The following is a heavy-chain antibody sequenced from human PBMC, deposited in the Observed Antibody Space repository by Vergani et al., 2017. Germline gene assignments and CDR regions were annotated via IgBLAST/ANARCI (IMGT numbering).Heavy chain of an antibody. CDR3: AKDPRDSYYYDSSGYYYDDY. CDR1: GFTFSSYS. Sequence: EVQLVESGGGLVQPGGSLRLSCAASGFTFSSYSMNWVRQAPGKGLEWVSYISSSSSTIYYADSVKGRFTISRDNAKNSLYLQMNSLRDEDTAVYYCAKDPRDSYYYDSSGYYYDDYWGQGTLVTVSS. V-gene: IGHV3-48*02. CDR2: ISSSSSTI. J-gene: IGHJ4*02. D-gene: IGHD3-22*01.